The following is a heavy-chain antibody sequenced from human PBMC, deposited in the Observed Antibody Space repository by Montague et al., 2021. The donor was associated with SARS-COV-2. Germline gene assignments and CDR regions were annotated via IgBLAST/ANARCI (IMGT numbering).Heavy chain of an antibody. J-gene: IGHJ6*03. CDR3: ARDPYDSYYYYYMDV. V-gene: IGHV3-74*01. CDR2: INSDGSST. CDR1: GFTFSSYW. Sequence: SLSLSCAASGFTFSSYWMHWVRQAPGKGLVWVSRINSDGSSTSYADSVKGRFTISRDNAKNTLYLQMNSLRAEDTAVYYCARDPYDSYYYYYMDVWGKGTTVTVSS.